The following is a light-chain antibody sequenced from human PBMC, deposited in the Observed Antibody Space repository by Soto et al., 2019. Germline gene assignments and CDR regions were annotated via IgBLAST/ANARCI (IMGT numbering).Light chain of an antibody. Sequence: QSALTQPASVSGSPGQSITISCTGNSSDVGSYNLVSWYQQHPGKAPKFMIFEVTQRPSGVSNRFSGSKSGNTASLTISGLQAEDEADYYCCSYAGSSTYVFGTGTKVTVL. CDR3: CSYAGSSTYV. V-gene: IGLV2-23*02. CDR2: EVT. CDR1: SSDVGSYNL. J-gene: IGLJ1*01.